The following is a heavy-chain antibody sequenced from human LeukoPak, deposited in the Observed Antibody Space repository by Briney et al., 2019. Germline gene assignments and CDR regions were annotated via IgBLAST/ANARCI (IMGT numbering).Heavy chain of an antibody. D-gene: IGHD3-16*02. CDR2: IIPIVGIA. CDR1: GRTFSSYT. V-gene: IGHV1-69*02. J-gene: IGHJ3*02. CDR3: ARAAKYDYVWGSYRSNDAFDI. Sequence: ASVKVSCKASGRTFSSYTISWVRQAPGQGLEWMGRIIPIVGIANYAQKFQGRVTITADKSTSTAYMELSSLRSEDTAVYYCARAAKYDYVWGSYRSNDAFDIWGQGTMVTVSS.